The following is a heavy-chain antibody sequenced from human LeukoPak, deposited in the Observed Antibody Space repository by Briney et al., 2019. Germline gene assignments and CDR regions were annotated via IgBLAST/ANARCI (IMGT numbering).Heavy chain of an antibody. Sequence: PSETLSLTCAVSGDSIRGRPYYWGWIRQPPGKGLEWIATIYFSGGTSYNPSLESRVSMSVDTSKNHFSLNLTSVTAADTAIYYCAICVPAAAIGWFDPWGQGIQVTVSS. CDR2: IYFSGGT. J-gene: IGHJ5*02. V-gene: IGHV4-39*02. CDR3: AICVPAAAIGWFDP. D-gene: IGHD2-2*01. CDR1: GDSIRGRPYY.